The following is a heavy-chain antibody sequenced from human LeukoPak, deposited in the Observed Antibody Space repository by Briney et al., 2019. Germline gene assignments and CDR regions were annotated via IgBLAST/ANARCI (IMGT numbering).Heavy chain of an antibody. CDR1: GFTFSTYG. CDR3: AKRSAYVSASPHFDY. Sequence: GSLRLPCAASGFTFSTYGMNWVRQAPGKGLEWVSGVNVRGDKTYYAELVKGRFTISRDNSKNTLYLQMSCLRAEDTAIYYCAKRSAYVSASPHFDYWGQGALVTVSS. D-gene: IGHD3-10*02. J-gene: IGHJ4*02. CDR2: VNVRGDKT. V-gene: IGHV3-23*01.